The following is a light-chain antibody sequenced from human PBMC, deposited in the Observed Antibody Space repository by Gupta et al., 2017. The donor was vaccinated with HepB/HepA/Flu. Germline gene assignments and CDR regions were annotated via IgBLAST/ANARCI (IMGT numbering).Light chain of an antibody. Sequence: QSALTQSASVSGSPGQSITISCTGTSSDVGGYNYVSWYQQHPGKAPKLMIYDVSNRPSGVSNRFSGSKSGNTASLTISGHQAEDEADYYCISYTSSSVVFGGGTKLTVL. CDR1: SSDVGGYNY. J-gene: IGLJ2*01. CDR3: ISYTSSSVV. V-gene: IGLV2-14*03. CDR2: DVS.